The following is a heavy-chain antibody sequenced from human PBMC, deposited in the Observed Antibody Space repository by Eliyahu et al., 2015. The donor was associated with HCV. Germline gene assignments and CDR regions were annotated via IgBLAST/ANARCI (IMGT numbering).Heavy chain of an antibody. CDR1: GYTFXSYG. J-gene: IGHJ6*02. D-gene: IGHD3-16*01. CDR3: ARVLPVYDYVWGVDYGMDV. V-gene: IGHV1-18*01. Sequence: QVQLVXSGAEVKXPGXSVKVSCKASGYTFXSYGISWVRQAPGXGLEWMGWPSDYNGNTNXAQKLQGRVTMTTDTSTSTAYMELRSLRSDDTAVYYCARVLPVYDYVWGVDYGMDVWGQGTTVTVSS. CDR2: PSDYNGNT.